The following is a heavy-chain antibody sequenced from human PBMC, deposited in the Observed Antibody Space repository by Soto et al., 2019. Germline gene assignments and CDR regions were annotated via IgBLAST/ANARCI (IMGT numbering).Heavy chain of an antibody. J-gene: IGHJ6*03. V-gene: IGHV4-39*01. D-gene: IGHD3-3*01. CDR1: GCSISSSSYY. CDR2: IYYSGST. Sequence: SETLSLTSPFSGCSISSSSYYWGWIRQPPGKGLEWIGSIYYSGSTYYNPSLKSRVTISVDTSKNQFSLKLSSVTAADTAVYYCARHGRYDFWSGYYTQYYYYMDVWGKGTTVTVSS. CDR3: ARHGRYDFWSGYYTQYYYYMDV.